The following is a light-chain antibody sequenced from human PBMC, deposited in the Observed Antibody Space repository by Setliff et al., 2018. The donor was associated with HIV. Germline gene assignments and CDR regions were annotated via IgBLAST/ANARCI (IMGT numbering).Light chain of an antibody. CDR2: LNSDGSH. J-gene: IGLJ2*01. V-gene: IGLV4-69*01. CDR1: SGHSVYD. CDR3: QTWGTGIGV. Sequence: QPVLTQSPSASASLGASVNLTCTLSSGHSVYDIAWHQQQAGKGPRYLMKLNSDGSHSKGDGIPDRFSGSSSGAERYLTISSLQSDDEGDYYCQTWGTGIGVFGGGTKVTVL.